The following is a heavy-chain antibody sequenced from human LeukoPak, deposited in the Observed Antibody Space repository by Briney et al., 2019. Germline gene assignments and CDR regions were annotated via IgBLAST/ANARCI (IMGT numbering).Heavy chain of an antibody. V-gene: IGHV3-30*18. CDR3: AKEAHYDILTGYSYYFDY. Sequence: PGGSLRLSCAASGFTFSSYGMHWVRQAPGKGLEWVAVISYDGSNKYYADSVKGRFTISRDNSKNTLYLQMNSLRAEDKAVYYCAKEAHYDILTGYSYYFDYWGQGTLVTVSS. CDR2: ISYDGSNK. J-gene: IGHJ4*02. CDR1: GFTFSSYG. D-gene: IGHD3-9*01.